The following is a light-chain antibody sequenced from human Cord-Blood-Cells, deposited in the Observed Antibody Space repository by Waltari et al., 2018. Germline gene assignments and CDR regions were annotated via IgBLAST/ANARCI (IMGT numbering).Light chain of an antibody. CDR1: QGISSA. CDR2: DAS. V-gene: IGKV1-13*02. CDR3: QQFNSYPRT. Sequence: AIQLTQSPSSLPASVGDRVTITCRASQGISSALAWYQQKPGKAPKLLICDASSLESGVPSRFSGSGSGTDFTLTISSLQPEYFATYYCQQFNSYPRTFGQGTKVEIK. J-gene: IGKJ1*01.